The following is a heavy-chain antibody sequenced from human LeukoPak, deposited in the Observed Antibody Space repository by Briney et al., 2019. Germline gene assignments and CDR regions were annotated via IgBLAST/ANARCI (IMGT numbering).Heavy chain of an antibody. CDR3: ARVDVMATAIRYWYFDL. V-gene: IGHV3-9*01. J-gene: IGHJ2*01. Sequence: PGGSLRLSCAASGFTFDDYAMHWVRQAPGKGLEWVSGISWNSGSIGYADSVKGRFTISRDNAKNSLYLQMNSLRAEDTAIYYCARVDVMATAIRYWYFDLWGRGTLVTVSS. CDR2: ISWNSGSI. D-gene: IGHD2-21*02. CDR1: GFTFDDYA.